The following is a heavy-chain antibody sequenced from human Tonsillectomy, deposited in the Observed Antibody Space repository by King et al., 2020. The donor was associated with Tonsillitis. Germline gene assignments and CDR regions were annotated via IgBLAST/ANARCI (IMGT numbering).Heavy chain of an antibody. CDR1: GFTFSSYS. D-gene: IGHD2-15*01. CDR3: ARKMCSGGSCNGFDY. Sequence: VQLVESGGGLVKPGGSLRLSCAASGFTFSSYSMNWVRQAPGKGLEWVSSISSSSSYIYYAHTVKGRFTISRDNAKNSLYRQMNSLGAEETAVYYCARKMCSGGSCNGFDYGGQGTLVTVSS. V-gene: IGHV3-21*01. CDR2: ISSSSSYI. J-gene: IGHJ4*02.